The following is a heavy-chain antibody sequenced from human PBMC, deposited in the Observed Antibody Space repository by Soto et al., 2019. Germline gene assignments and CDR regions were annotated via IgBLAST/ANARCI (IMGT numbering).Heavy chain of an antibody. CDR1: GGSISSYY. CDR2: IYYSGST. V-gene: IGHV4-59*01. D-gene: IGHD5-18*01. Sequence: ETLSLTCTVSGGSISSYYWSWIRQPPGKGLEWIGYIYYSGSTNYNPSLKSRVTISVDTSKNQFSLKLSSVTAADTAVYYCARTLYSYGPRFDYWGQGTLVTVS. J-gene: IGHJ4*02. CDR3: ARTLYSYGPRFDY.